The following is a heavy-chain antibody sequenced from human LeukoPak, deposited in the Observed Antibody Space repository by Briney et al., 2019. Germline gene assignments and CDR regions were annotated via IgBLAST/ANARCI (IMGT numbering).Heavy chain of an antibody. V-gene: IGHV1-2*02. CDR1: GYTFTSYG. D-gene: IGHD2-2*01. CDR2: INPNSGGT. CDR3: ARDRDRVVVPRNWFDP. J-gene: IGHJ5*02. Sequence: GASVKVSCKASGYTFTSYGISWVRQAPGQGLEWMGWINPNSGGTNYAQKFQGRVTMTRDTSISTAYMELSRLRSDDTAVYYCARDRDRVVVPRNWFDPWGQGTLVTVSS.